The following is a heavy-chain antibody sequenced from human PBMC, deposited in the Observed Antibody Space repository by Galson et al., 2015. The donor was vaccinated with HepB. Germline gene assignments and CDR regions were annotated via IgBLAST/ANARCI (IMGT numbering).Heavy chain of an antibody. CDR1: GFTFSSYG. CDR2: IWYDGSKK. J-gene: IGHJ4*02. V-gene: IGHV3-33*01. D-gene: IGHD3-3*01. Sequence: SLRLSCAASGFTFSSYGMHWVRQAPGKGLEWVAVIWYDGSKKYYADSVKGRFTISGDNSKNTLYLQMNSLRAEDTAVYYCASGITIFGVDYWGQGTLVTVSS. CDR3: ASGITIFGVDY.